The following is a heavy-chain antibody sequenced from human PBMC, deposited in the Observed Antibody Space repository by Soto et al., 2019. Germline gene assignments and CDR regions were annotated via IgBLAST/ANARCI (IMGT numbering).Heavy chain of an antibody. J-gene: IGHJ4*02. CDR3: ARQASFDY. CDR1: GFSFITYW. CDR2: INTDGSST. V-gene: IGHV3-74*01. Sequence: EVQLVESGGDLVQPGGSLRLSCAASGFSFITYWMHWVRQAPGEGLVWVARINTDGSSTTYADSVKGRFTISRDNAKNTLYLQMNSLRTEDTAVYYCARQASFDYWGRGTLVTVSS.